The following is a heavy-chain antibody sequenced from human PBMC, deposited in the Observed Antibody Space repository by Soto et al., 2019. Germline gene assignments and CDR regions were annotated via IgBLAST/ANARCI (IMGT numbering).Heavy chain of an antibody. J-gene: IGHJ4*02. V-gene: IGHV4-4*02. CDR3: ARERGRGGFAF. CDR1: GGSISSSNW. D-gene: IGHD3-10*01. Sequence: QVQLQESGPGLVKPSGTLSLTCAVSGGSISSSNWWSWVRQPPGKGLEWIGEIYHSGTTNYNPYLKSRITTSLDKPTNQLSLKLSSVTAEDTAVYSCARERGRGGFAFWGQGTLVTVSS. CDR2: IYHSGTT.